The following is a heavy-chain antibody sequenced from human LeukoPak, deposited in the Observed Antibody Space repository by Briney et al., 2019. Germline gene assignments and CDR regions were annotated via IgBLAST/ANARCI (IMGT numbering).Heavy chain of an antibody. D-gene: IGHD3-10*02. CDR3: VRESVRDYYFDY. V-gene: IGHV3-49*04. J-gene: IGHJ4*02. Sequence: PGGSLRPSCTLSGPIFGGYALSWVRQAPGDGLEWVGFIRSKALYGTSEYAASVEGRFTISRDDSNSIAYLQMNSLRTEDTAVYFCVRESVRDYYFDYWGQGTLVTVSS. CDR2: IRSKALYGTS. CDR1: GPIFGGYA.